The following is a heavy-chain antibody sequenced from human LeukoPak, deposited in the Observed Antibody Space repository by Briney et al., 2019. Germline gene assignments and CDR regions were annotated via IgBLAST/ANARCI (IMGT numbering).Heavy chain of an antibody. CDR2: IRYDGSNK. CDR1: GFTFSGYA. J-gene: IGHJ6*02. CDR3: AKEDNSSSWALYYYYGMDV. D-gene: IGHD6-13*01. V-gene: IGHV3-30*02. Sequence: GGSLRLSCAASGFTFSGYAMNWVRQAPGKGLEWVAFIRYDGSNKYYADSVKGRFTISRDNSKNTLYLQMNSLRAEDTAVYYCAKEDNSSSWALYYYYGMDVWGQGTTVAVSS.